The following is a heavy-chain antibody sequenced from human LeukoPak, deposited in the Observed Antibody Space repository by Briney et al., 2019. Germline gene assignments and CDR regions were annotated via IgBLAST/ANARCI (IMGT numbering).Heavy chain of an antibody. CDR1: GFTFSSYG. J-gene: IGHJ4*02. CDR3: VRGEYYSDTSSYFDY. CDR2: ISYDGSNK. V-gene: IGHV3-30*03. Sequence: GRSLILSCAASGFTFSSYGMNWVRQAPGKGLEWVAVISYDGSNKYYADSVKGRFTISRDNSKNTLFVQMSSLRAEDTAVYYCVRGEYYSDTSSYFDYWGQGTLVTVSS. D-gene: IGHD3-22*01.